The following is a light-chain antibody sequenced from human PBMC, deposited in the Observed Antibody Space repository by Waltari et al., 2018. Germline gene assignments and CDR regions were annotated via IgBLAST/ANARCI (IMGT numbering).Light chain of an antibody. CDR3: QHYDNYPVA. CDR1: QSISIW. J-gene: IGKJ2*01. Sequence: DIKMTQPPSTLSASVVDRVSITCRASQSISIWLAWYQPRSGKAPKLLISKSSSLESGVPSRFSGSGSGTEFTLTITNLHPDDFATYYCQHYDNYPVAFGQGTKLEIK. CDR2: KSS. V-gene: IGKV1-5*03.